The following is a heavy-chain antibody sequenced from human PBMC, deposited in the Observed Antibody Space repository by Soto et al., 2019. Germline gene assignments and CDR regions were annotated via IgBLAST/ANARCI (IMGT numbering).Heavy chain of an antibody. D-gene: IGHD5-12*01. CDR2: VKDGGHT. V-gene: IGHV4-34*01. J-gene: IGHJ4*02. Sequence: QVQLQQWGGGLLKPSETLSLNCAVTCGSLSGYDWSWIRQPPGKGLEWIGEVKDGGHTNYSPSLRGRVTISSDTSNNQFSLRLNSVTAADTGVYYCARGQEGVVATHWDQGSLVTVSS. CDR3: ARGQEGVVATH. CDR1: CGSLSGYD.